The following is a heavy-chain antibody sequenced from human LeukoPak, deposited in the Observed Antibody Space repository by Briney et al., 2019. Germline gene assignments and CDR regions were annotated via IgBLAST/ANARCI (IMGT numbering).Heavy chain of an antibody. D-gene: IGHD4-17*01. J-gene: IGHJ4*02. Sequence: SETLSLTCTVSGGSISSGSYYWSWIRQPAGKGLEWIGRIYTSGSTNYNPSLKSRVTISVDTSKNQFSLKLSSVTAADRAVYYCARGLYGDYGDYWGQGTLVTVSS. CDR2: IYTSGST. CDR1: GGSISSGSYY. CDR3: ARGLYGDYGDY. V-gene: IGHV4-61*02.